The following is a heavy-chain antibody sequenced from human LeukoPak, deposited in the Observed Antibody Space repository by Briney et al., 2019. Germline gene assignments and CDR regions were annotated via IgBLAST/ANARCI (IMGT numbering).Heavy chain of an antibody. D-gene: IGHD2-15*01. Sequence: ASVKVSCKTSGYTFTSYYFHWVRQAPGQGLEWMGIINPSGGSTSYAQKFQGRVTMTRDTSLSTVYMELSSLSSEDTAVYYCARALYCSGSSCYYSASDYWGQGTLVTVSS. CDR3: ARALYCSGSSCYYSASDY. V-gene: IGHV1-46*01. CDR2: INPSGGST. CDR1: GYTFTSYY. J-gene: IGHJ4*02.